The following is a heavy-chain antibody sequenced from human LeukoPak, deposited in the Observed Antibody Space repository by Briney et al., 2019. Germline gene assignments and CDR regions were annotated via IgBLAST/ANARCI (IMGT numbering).Heavy chain of an antibody. D-gene: IGHD5-18*01. CDR1: GYTFTSYY. CDR3: ARDRYDTAMVSYYMDV. CDR2: INPSGGST. J-gene: IGHJ6*03. V-gene: IGHV1-46*01. Sequence: GASVKVSCKASGYTFTSYYMHWVRQAPGQGLEWMGIINPSGGSTSYAQKFQGRVTITTDESTSTAYMELSSLRSEDTAVYYCARDRYDTAMVSYYMDVWGKGTTVTVSS.